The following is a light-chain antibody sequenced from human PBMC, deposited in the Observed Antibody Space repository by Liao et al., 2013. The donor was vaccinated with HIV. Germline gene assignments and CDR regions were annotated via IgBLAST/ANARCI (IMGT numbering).Light chain of an antibody. V-gene: IGLV3-1*01. J-gene: IGLJ1*01. Sequence: SYELTQPPSVSVSPGQTASITCSGHKLGDKYACWYQQKPGQSPVLVIYQDTKRPSGIPERFSASNSGNTATLTISGTQAMDEADYYCQAWDSSTYVFGTGTKVTVL. CDR1: KLGDKY. CDR2: QDT. CDR3: QAWDSSTYV.